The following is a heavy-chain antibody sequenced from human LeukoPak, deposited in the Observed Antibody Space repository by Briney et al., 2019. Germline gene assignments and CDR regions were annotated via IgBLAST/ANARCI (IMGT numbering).Heavy chain of an antibody. V-gene: IGHV3-23*01. CDR2: ISGSGGST. CDR3: AKDRGVWYYFDY. Sequence: GGSLRLSCAASGFTFSSYAMSWVGQAPGKGLDGVSAISGSGGSTYYADSVKGRFTISRDNSKNTLYLQMNSLRAEDTAVYYCAKDRGVWYYFDYWGQGTLVTVSS. D-gene: IGHD2-21*02. CDR1: GFTFSSYA. J-gene: IGHJ4*02.